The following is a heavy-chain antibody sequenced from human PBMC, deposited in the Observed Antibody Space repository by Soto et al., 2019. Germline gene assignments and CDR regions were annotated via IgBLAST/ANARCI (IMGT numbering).Heavy chain of an antibody. CDR1: GYTFTSYA. Sequence: QVQVVQSGAEVKKPGASVKVSCKASGYTFTSYAMHWVRQAPGQRLEWMGWINPGNGNTKHSQKFQGRVTINRDTFASTAYMELSSLRSEDTAVYYCARGASSVTTFYFDLWGRGTLVTVPS. D-gene: IGHD4-17*01. CDR3: ARGASSVTTFYFDL. V-gene: IGHV1-3*01. J-gene: IGHJ2*01. CDR2: INPGNGNT.